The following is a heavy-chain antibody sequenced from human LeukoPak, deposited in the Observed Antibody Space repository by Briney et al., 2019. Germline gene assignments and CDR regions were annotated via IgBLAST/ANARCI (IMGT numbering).Heavy chain of an antibody. CDR1: GLTVSTNY. D-gene: IGHD4-17*01. J-gene: IGHJ4*02. V-gene: IGHV3-53*01. Sequence: GGSLRLSCAASGLTVSTNYFSWVRLAPGKGLEWVSVIYADGRTYYAASVKGRFTISRDNSRNTLSLQMNRLRAEDTAVYYCSRDPTSMVTMGDYWGQGTLVTVSS. CDR2: IYADGRT. CDR3: SRDPTSMVTMGDY.